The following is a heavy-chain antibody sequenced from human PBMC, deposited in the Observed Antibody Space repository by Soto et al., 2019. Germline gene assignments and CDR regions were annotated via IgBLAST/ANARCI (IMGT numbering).Heavy chain of an antibody. CDR2: ISAYNGNT. D-gene: IGHD3-16*02. V-gene: IGHV1-18*01. CDR3: ARERLHLGELSFSYYYYMDV. Sequence: ASVKVSCKASGYTFTSYGISWVRQAPGQGLEWMGWISAYNGNTNYAQKLQGRVTMTTDTSTSTAYMELRSLRSDDTAVYYCARERLHLGELSFSYYYYMDVWGKGTTVTVSS. CDR1: GYTFTSYG. J-gene: IGHJ6*03.